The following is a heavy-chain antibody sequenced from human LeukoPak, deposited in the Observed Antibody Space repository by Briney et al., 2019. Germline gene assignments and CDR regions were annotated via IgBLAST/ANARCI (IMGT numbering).Heavy chain of an antibody. CDR2: IYYSGNT. J-gene: IGHJ3*02. D-gene: IGHD3-22*01. CDR1: GGSISSSSYY. Sequence: SETLSLTCTVSGGSISSSSYYWGWIRQPPGKGLEWIGSIYYSGNTYYNAPLKSRVTISVDTSKNQFSLKLSSVTAADTAVYFCARGPYSYDSSGAFDIWGQGTMVTVSS. V-gene: IGHV4-39*07. CDR3: ARGPYSYDSSGAFDI.